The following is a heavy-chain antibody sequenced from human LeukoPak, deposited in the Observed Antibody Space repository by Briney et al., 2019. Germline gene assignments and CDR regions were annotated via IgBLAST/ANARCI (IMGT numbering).Heavy chain of an antibody. CDR3: ARDNFYRMDV. CDR1: GFTFSSYA. J-gene: IGHJ6*02. CDR2: ISGSGGST. Sequence: GGSLRLSCAASGFTFSSYAMSWVRQAPGKGLEWVSAISGSGGSTYYADSVKGRFTISRDNSKNTMYLQMNNLGAEDTAVYFCARDNFYRMDVWGQGTTVTVSS. V-gene: IGHV3-23*01.